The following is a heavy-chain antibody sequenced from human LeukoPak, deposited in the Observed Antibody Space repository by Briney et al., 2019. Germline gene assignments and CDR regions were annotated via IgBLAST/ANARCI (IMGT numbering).Heavy chain of an antibody. D-gene: IGHD6-13*01. CDR1: GDTFSSYT. CDR2: MNPNSGNT. V-gene: IGHV1-8*02. J-gene: IGHJ4*02. CDR3: ARGHFSWFDY. Sequence: ASVKVSCKSSGDTFSSYTINWVRQATGQGLEWMGWMNPNSGNTGYAQKFQGRVTMTRNTSISTAYMELSSLRSEDTAVYYCARGHFSWFDYWGQGTLVTVSS.